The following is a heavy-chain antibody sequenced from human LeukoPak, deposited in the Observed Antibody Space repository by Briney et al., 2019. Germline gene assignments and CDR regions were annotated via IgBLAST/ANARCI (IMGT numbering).Heavy chain of an antibody. V-gene: IGHV1-18*01. CDR2: ISAYNGNT. Sequence: ASVKVSCKASGYTFTSYGISWVRQAPGQGLEWMGWISAYNGNTNYAQKLQGRVTMTTDTSTSTAYMELRSLRSDDTAVYYCAREYYDFWSGYWDYWGQGALVTVSS. CDR3: AREYYDFWSGYWDY. J-gene: IGHJ4*02. D-gene: IGHD3-3*01. CDR1: GYTFTSYG.